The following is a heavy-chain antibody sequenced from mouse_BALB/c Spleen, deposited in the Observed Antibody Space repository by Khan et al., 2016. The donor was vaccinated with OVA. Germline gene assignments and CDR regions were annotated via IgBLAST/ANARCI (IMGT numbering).Heavy chain of an antibody. CDR3: GRSTMVTTEFAY. V-gene: IGHV1S81*02. Sequence: QVQLQQPGAELVKPGASVKLSCKASGYTFTSYWMQWVKQRPGQGLEWIGEINPSNGRSNYNENFKSKATLTVDKSSTTAHMQISSLTSEDAAVNYCGRSTMVTTEFAYWGQGTLVTVSA. CDR2: INPSNGRS. J-gene: IGHJ3*01. CDR1: GYTFTSYW. D-gene: IGHD2-2*01.